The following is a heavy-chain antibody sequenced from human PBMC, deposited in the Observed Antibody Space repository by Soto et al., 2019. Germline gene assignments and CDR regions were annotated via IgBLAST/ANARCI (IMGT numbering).Heavy chain of an antibody. V-gene: IGHV4-31*03. Sequence: PSETLSLTCTVSGGSFCSAGNCWSWIRQHPGEGLEWIGFMYGSGSTSYNPSLKSRVTISVDTSTNQFSLELRSVTAADTAVYYCARSVDPWGQGTLVTVSS. CDR3: ARSVDP. J-gene: IGHJ5*02. CDR2: MYGSGST. CDR1: GGSFCSAGNC.